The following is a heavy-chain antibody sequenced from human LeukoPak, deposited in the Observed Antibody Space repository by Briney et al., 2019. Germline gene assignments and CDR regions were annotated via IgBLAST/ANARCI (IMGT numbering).Heavy chain of an antibody. J-gene: IGHJ5*02. CDR1: GYSFTNYR. D-gene: IGHD5-18*01. Sequence: GESLKISCKGSGYSFTNYRISWVRHMPGRGLEWMGWIDASDSYTNYSPSFQGHVTISADKSSSTAYLQWSSLKASDTAIYYCARHVLYSYGPLWWFDPWGQGTLVTVSS. V-gene: IGHV5-10-1*01. CDR2: IDASDSYT. CDR3: ARHVLYSYGPLWWFDP.